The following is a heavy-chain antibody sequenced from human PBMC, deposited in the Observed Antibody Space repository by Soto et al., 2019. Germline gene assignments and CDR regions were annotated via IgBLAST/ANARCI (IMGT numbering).Heavy chain of an antibody. J-gene: IGHJ6*02. CDR3: ARYKSNYYYGMDV. V-gene: IGHV4-59*01. D-gene: IGHD1-20*01. Sequence: PETLSLTCTVSGGSISSYYWSWIRQPPGKGLEWIGYIYYSGITNYNPSLKSRVTISVDTSKNQFSLKLSSVTAADTAVYYCARYKSNYYYGMDVWGHGTTVTVSS. CDR2: IYYSGIT. CDR1: GGSISSYY.